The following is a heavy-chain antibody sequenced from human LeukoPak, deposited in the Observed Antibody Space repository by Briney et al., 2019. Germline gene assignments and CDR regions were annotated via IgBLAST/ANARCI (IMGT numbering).Heavy chain of an antibody. CDR2: MNSNGGST. CDR1: GFTFADYG. D-gene: IGHD6-6*01. Sequence: GGSLRLSCAASGFTFADYGMSWVRQAPGNGLEWLCGMNSNGGSTGYADSVKGRFTMSSDNAKNSLYLQMNSLRAEDTASYYCARSIAARPNSFDYWGQGALVTVSS. CDR3: ARSIAARPNSFDY. J-gene: IGHJ4*02. V-gene: IGHV3-20*04.